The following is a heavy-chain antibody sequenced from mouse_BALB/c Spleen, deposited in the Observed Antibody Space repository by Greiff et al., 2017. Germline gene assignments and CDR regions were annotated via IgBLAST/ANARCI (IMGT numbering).Heavy chain of an antibody. D-gene: IGHD2-14*01. CDR1: GYAFSSSW. J-gene: IGHJ1*01. V-gene: IGHV1-82*01. CDR3: ARSYYRYDEGYWYFDV. Sequence: QVQLQQSGPELVKPGASVKISCKASGYAFSSSWMNWVKQRPGQGLEWIGRIYPGDGDTNYNGKFKGKATLTADKSSSTAYMQLSSLTSVDSAVYFCARSYYRYDEGYWYFDVWGAGTTVTVSS. CDR2: IYPGDGDT.